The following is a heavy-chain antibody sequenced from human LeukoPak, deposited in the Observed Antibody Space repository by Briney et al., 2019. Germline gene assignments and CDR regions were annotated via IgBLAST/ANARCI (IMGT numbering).Heavy chain of an antibody. CDR2: IIPILVTA. J-gene: IGHJ4*02. CDR1: GGIFSSYA. D-gene: IGHD2-15*01. V-gene: IGHV1-69*05. Sequence: EASVKVFCKASGGIFSSYAISWVRQAPGQGLEWMGGIIPILVTAKYAQKIQSRVTITTDEPTSTAYTERSSLRSEDTAVYYCAGLDCSVGSCYSGRIEYWGEGTLVTASS. CDR3: AGLDCSVGSCYSGRIEY.